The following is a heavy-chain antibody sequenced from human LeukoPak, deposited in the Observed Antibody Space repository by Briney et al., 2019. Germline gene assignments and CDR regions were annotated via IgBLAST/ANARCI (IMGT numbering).Heavy chain of an antibody. V-gene: IGHV3-74*01. Sequence: PGGSLRLSCEASGFTFSSTWMHWVRQAPGKGPMWVSRIHSDGTTTIYADSVKGRFTISRDNGKNTLYLQMNGLRAEDTAMYYCARGWASTSSGNYYVVWGQGTLVTVSS. J-gene: IGHJ4*02. D-gene: IGHD3-22*01. CDR3: ARGWASTSSGNYYVV. CDR1: GFTFSSTW. CDR2: IHSDGTTT.